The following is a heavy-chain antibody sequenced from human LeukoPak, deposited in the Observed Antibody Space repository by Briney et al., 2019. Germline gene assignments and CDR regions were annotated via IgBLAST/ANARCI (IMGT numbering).Heavy chain of an antibody. V-gene: IGHV3-23*01. Sequence: GGSLRLSCAASGFTFSSYWMSWVRQAPGKGLEWVSGISGSGASTYYADSVKGRFTISRDKSKNTLYLQMNNLRAEDTAVYYCAKDKFGGSGSYSQFDNWGQGTLVTVSS. CDR2: ISGSGAST. CDR1: GFTFSSYW. CDR3: AKDKFGGSGSYSQFDN. D-gene: IGHD3-10*01. J-gene: IGHJ4*02.